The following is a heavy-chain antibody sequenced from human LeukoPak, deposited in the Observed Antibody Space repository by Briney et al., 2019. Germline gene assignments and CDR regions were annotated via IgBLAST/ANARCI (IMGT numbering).Heavy chain of an antibody. J-gene: IGHJ4*02. V-gene: IGHV3-73*01. CDR2: IRSKANSYAT. D-gene: IGHD3-22*01. Sequence: GGSLKLSCAASGFTFSGSAMHWVRQASGKGLEWVGRIRSKANSYATAYAASVKGRFTISRDDSKNTAYLQMNSLRAEDTAVYYCAREDSSGRGYFDYWGQGTLVTVSS. CDR3: AREDSSGRGYFDY. CDR1: GFTFSGSA.